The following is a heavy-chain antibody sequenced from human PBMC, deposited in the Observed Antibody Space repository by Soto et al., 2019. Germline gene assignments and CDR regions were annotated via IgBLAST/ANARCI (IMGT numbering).Heavy chain of an antibody. CDR1: GYSFTSYW. CDR3: ARPSPIVVVVAAAPGAFDI. J-gene: IGHJ3*02. V-gene: IGHV5-51*01. Sequence: GESLKISCKGSGYSFTSYWIGWVRQMPGKGLEWMGIIYPGDSDTRYSPSFQGQVTVSADKSISTAYLQWSSLKASDTGMYYCARPSPIVVVVAAAPGAFDIWGQGTMVTVSS. CDR2: IYPGDSDT. D-gene: IGHD2-15*01.